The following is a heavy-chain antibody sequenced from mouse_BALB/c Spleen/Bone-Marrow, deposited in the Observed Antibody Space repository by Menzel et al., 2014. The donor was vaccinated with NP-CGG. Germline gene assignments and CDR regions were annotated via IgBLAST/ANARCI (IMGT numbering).Heavy chain of an antibody. CDR3: ARSRDYYLNKSFAF. D-gene: IGHD1-1*01. Sequence: QVQLQQSGAELVRPGTSLKVSCQASGYVFTDFLLEWVKQRPGQGLEWVGGINPGSGGTNYNEKFKDKATLTADRSSRTAYMQLSNLTSDASAVYDSARSRDYYLNKSFAFWGQGSLGPIAA. V-gene: IGHV1-54*03. CDR1: GYVFTDFL. J-gene: IGHJ3*01. CDR2: INPGSGGT.